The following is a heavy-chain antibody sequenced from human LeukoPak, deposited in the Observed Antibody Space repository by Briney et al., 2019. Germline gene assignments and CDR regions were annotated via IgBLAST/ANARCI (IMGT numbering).Heavy chain of an antibody. J-gene: IGHJ4*02. CDR3: ARALEGWLQVLDY. V-gene: IGHV1-69*06. Sequence: ASVKVSCKASGGTFSIYAISWVRQAPGQGIEWMGGVIPIFGTAKYAQTFQGRVTITADKTTRTPYIELSSLRSEETAVHYFARALEGWLQVLDYWGGRAQVTVSS. D-gene: IGHD5-24*01. CDR1: GGTFSIYA. CDR2: VIPIFGTA.